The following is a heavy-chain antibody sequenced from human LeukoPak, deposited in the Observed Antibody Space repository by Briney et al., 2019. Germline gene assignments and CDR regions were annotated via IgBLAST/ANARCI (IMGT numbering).Heavy chain of an antibody. Sequence: PGKPLRLSCAASGCTFDDYAMHWVRQAPGKGLEWVSGISWNSGSIGYADSVKGRFTISRDNAKNSLYLQMNSLRAEDTALYYCAKVTYYDFWSGYPQVSYFDYWGQGTLVTVSS. CDR2: ISWNSGSI. D-gene: IGHD3-3*01. CDR1: GCTFDDYA. V-gene: IGHV3-9*01. CDR3: AKVTYYDFWSGYPQVSYFDY. J-gene: IGHJ4*02.